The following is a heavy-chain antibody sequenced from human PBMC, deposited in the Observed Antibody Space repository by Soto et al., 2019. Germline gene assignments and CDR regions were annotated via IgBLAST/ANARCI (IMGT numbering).Heavy chain of an antibody. D-gene: IGHD3-22*01. CDR2: IRSEANGGTT. CDR1: GFTFGSYA. CDR3: TRYYYESSGYYGY. V-gene: IGHV3-49*04. Sequence: GGSLRLSCTGSGFTFGSYALSWVRQAPGKGLEWVGVIRSEANGGTTDYAASVKGRITISRDDSKSIAYMEINSLQTEDTAVYYCTRYYYESSGYYGYWCQGA. J-gene: IGHJ4*02.